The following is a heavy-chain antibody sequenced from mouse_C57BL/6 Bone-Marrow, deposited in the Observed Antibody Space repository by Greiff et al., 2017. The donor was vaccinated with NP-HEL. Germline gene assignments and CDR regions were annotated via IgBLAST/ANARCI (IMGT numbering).Heavy chain of an antibody. J-gene: IGHJ2*01. V-gene: IGHV1-72*01. D-gene: IGHD4-1*01. CDR3: ARERVRTNWDYFDY. CDR2: IDPNSGGT. Sequence: QVHVKQPGAELVKPGASVKLSCKASGYTFTSYWMHWVKQRPGRGLEWIGRIDPNSGGTKYNEKLKSKATLTVDKPSSTAYMQLSSLTSEYSAVYYCARERVRTNWDYFDYWGQGTTLTVSS. CDR1: GYTFTSYW.